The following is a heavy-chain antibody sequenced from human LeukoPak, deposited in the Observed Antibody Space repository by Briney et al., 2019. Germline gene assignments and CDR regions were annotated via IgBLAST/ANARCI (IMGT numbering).Heavy chain of an antibody. CDR2: INHSGST. J-gene: IGHJ6*03. Sequence: SETLSLTCAVYGGSFSGYYWSWIRQPPGKGLEWIGEINHSGSTNYNPPLKSRVTISVDTSKNQFSLKLSSVTAADTAVYYCAGPPPRSYYYYYYMDVWGKGTTVTVSS. V-gene: IGHV4-34*01. CDR3: AGPPPRSYYYYYYMDV. CDR1: GGSFSGYY.